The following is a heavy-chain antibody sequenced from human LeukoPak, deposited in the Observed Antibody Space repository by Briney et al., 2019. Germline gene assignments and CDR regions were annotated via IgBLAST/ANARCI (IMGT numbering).Heavy chain of an antibody. CDR2: INHSGST. V-gene: IGHV4-34*01. D-gene: IGHD1-26*01. CDR3: ARGYSGSRGYFYYYYMDV. J-gene: IGHJ6*03. Sequence: KPSETLSLTCAVYGGSFSGYYWSWIRQPPGKGLEWIGEINHSGSTNYNPSLKSRVTISVDTSKNQFSLKLSSVTAADTAVYYCARGYSGSRGYFYYYYMDVWGKGTTVTVSS. CDR1: GGSFSGYY.